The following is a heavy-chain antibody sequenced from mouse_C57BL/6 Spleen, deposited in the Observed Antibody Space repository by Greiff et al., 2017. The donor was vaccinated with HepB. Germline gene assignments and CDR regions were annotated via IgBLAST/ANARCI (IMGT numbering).Heavy chain of an antibody. D-gene: IGHD1-1*02. CDR2: INPSNGGT. J-gene: IGHJ1*03. CDR1: GYTFTGYC. CDR3: ARYGSYPYWDFDG. Sequence: QVQLKQPGTELVKPGASVKLSCKASGYTFTGYCMHWVKQRPGQGLEWIGNINPSNGGTNYNEKFKSKATLTVDKSSSTAYMQLSSLTSEDSAVYYCARYGSYPYWDFDGWGTRPTVTVAS. V-gene: IGHV1-53*01.